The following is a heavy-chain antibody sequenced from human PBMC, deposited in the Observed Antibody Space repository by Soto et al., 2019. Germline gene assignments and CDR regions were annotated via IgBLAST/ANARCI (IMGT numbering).Heavy chain of an antibody. CDR3: APKRRSGPSDY. CDR1: GGSFSGYY. CDR2: INHSGST. D-gene: IGHD6-19*01. J-gene: IGHJ4*02. V-gene: IGHV4-34*01. Sequence: QVQLQQWGARLLKPSETLSLTCAVYGGSFSGYYWSWIRQPPGKGLEWIGEINHSGSTNYNPSLMRRVTISVSTPNTQSSLTLSSLTAAHAAVHCCAPKRRSGPSDYWGQGTLVTVSS.